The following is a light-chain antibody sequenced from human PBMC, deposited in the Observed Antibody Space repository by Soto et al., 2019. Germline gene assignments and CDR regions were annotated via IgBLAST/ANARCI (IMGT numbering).Light chain of an antibody. CDR2: VAS. J-gene: IGKJ1*01. V-gene: IGKV1-6*01. Sequence: IQMTQSPLSLSASVGDRVTIACRASQDIGKDLGWYQQKPGEPPELLISVASSLESGGPSRFSGSGFGPYFALTIGNLQPEDFATYYCLQDYNYPRTFGQGTKVE. CDR3: LQDYNYPRT. CDR1: QDIGKD.